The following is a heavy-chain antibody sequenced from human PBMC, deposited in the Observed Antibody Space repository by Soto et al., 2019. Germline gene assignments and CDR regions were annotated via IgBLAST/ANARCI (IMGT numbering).Heavy chain of an antibody. V-gene: IGHV4-30-2*01. CDR2: IYHSGST. J-gene: IGHJ4*02. Sequence: QLQLQESGSGLVKPSQTLSLTFAVSGGSISSGGYSWSWIRQPPEKGQEWIGYIYHSGSTYYNPSLKSRVTLSVERSKHQFSPQLSFVTAADTAVYYCARGGTMGATIDYWGQGTLVTLSS. D-gene: IGHD3-10*01. CDR3: ARGGTMGATIDY. CDR1: GGSISSGGYS.